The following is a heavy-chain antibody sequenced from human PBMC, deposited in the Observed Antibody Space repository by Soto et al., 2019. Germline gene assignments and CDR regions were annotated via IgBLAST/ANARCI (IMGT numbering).Heavy chain of an antibody. CDR3: ARGREVQRWTRLYAFDI. CDR1: VGSFSIYA. CDR2: IIPIFGTA. J-gene: IGHJ3*02. D-gene: IGHD1-26*01. Sequence: SSVKVSCKASVGSFSIYASSWVRKATGQGLEWMGGIIPIFGTANYAQKFQGRVTITADESTSTAYMELSSLRSEDTAVYYCARGREVQRWTRLYAFDIWGQGTMVTVSS. V-gene: IGHV1-69*01.